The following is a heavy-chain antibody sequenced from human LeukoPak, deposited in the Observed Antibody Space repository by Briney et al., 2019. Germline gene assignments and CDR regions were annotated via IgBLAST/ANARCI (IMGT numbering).Heavy chain of an antibody. V-gene: IGHV4-59*12. D-gene: IGHD4-17*01. CDR1: GDSISNYY. Sequence: SETLSLTCTVSGDSISNYYWSWIRQPPGKGLEWIGYVYYSGSTNYNPSLKSRVTISVDKSKNQFSLKLSSVTAADTAVYYCARSFDHYENYYFDYWGQGTLVTVSS. CDR3: ARSFDHYENYYFDY. J-gene: IGHJ4*02. CDR2: VYYSGST.